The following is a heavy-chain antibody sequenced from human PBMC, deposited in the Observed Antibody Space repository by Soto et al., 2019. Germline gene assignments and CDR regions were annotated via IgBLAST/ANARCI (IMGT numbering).Heavy chain of an antibody. CDR1: GGTFSSYA. V-gene: IGHV1-69*01. Sequence: QVQLVQSGAEVKKPGSSVKVSCKASGGTFSSYAISWVRQSPGQGREWMGGIIPIFGTANYAQKFQGRVTITADESTSTAYMELSSLRSEDTAVYYCARDKGPSYSSPRYFDYWGQGTLVTVSS. J-gene: IGHJ4*02. CDR3: ARDKGPSYSSPRYFDY. CDR2: IIPIFGTA. D-gene: IGHD6-13*01.